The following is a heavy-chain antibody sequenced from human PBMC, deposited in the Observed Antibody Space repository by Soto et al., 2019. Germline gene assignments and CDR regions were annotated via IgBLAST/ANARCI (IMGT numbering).Heavy chain of an antibody. CDR2: IYYSGST. J-gene: IGHJ4*02. CDR1: GGSISGYS. D-gene: IGHD2-15*01. CDR3: ARAQAAYYFDY. V-gene: IGHV4-59*13. Sequence: SETLSLTCTVSGGSISGYSWSWIRQSPGKGLEWIGYIYYSGSTNYNPSLKSRVTISVDTSKNRFSLKLSSVTVADSAVYYCARAQAAYYFDYWGQXTVVTVSS.